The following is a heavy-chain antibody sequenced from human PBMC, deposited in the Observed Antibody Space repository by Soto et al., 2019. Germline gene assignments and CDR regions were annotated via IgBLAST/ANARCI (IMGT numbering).Heavy chain of an antibody. J-gene: IGHJ3*02. CDR1: GYTFTGYY. D-gene: IGHD3-16*02. V-gene: IGHV1-2*04. CDR3: ALLRLGELSSDAFDI. Sequence: ASVKVSCKASGYTFTGYYMHWARQAPGQGLEWMGWINPNSGGTNYAQKFQGWVTMTRDASISTAYMELSRLRSDDTAVYYCALLRLGELSSDAFDICGQGTMVTVSS. CDR2: INPNSGGT.